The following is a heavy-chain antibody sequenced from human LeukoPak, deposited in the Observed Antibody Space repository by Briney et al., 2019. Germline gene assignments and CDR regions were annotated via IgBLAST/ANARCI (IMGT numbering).Heavy chain of an antibody. CDR1: GGTFSSYA. CDR2: IIPIFGTA. CDR3: ARDKLGGTRPFDY. D-gene: IGHD1-26*01. V-gene: IGHV1-69*13. J-gene: IGHJ4*02. Sequence: SVKVSCKASGGTFSSYAISWVRQAPGQGLEWMGGIIPIFGTANYAQEFQGRVTITADESTSTAYMELSSLRSEDTAVYYCARDKLGGTRPFDYWGQGTLVTVSS.